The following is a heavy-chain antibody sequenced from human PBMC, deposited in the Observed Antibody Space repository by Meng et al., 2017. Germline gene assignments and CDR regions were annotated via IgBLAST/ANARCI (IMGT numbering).Heavy chain of an antibody. Sequence: ASVKVSCKASGYTFTEYYMNWVRQAPGQGLEWMGRINPNSGNTSYAQKFQGRVTMTRNTSISTAYMELSRLRSDDTAVYYCAREIKVASGDYWGQGTQVTVSS. J-gene: IGHJ4*02. D-gene: IGHD2-15*01. CDR3: AREIKVASGDY. V-gene: IGHV1-2*06. CDR2: INPNSGNT. CDR1: GYTFTEYY.